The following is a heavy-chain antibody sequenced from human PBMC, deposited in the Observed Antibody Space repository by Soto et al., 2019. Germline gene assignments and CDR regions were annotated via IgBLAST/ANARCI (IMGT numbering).Heavy chain of an antibody. CDR3: ARDGDGYNSYYYYGMDV. CDR2: IYYSGST. J-gene: IGHJ6*02. V-gene: IGHV4-31*03. CDR1: GVSISSGGYY. Sequence: QVQLQESGPGLVKPSQTLSLTCTVSGVSISSGGYYWSWIRQHPGKGLEWIGYIYYSGSTYYNPSLKSRVTISVDTSKNQFSLKLSSVTAADTAVYYCARDGDGYNSYYYYGMDVWGQGTTVTVSS. D-gene: IGHD1-1*01.